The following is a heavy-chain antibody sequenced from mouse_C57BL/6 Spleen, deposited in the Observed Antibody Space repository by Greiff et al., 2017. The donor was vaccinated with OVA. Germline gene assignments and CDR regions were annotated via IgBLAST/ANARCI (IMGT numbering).Heavy chain of an antibody. V-gene: IGHV5-9-1*02. CDR3: TRDRDYYGSSYYAMDY. J-gene: IGHJ4*01. Sequence: EVQRVESGEGLVKPGGSLKLSCAASGFTFSSYAMSWVRQTPEKRLEWVAYISSGGDYIYYADTVKGRFTISRDNARNTLYLQMSSLKSEDTAMYYCTRDRDYYGSSYYAMDYWGQGTSVTVSS. CDR1: GFTFSSYA. D-gene: IGHD1-1*01. CDR2: ISSGGDYI.